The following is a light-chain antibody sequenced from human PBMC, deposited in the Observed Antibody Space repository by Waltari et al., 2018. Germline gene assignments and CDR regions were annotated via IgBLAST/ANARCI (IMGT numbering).Light chain of an antibody. CDR1: SSDVGAYNY. CDR2: DVS. V-gene: IGLV2-14*03. J-gene: IGLJ2*01. CDR3: ISYTTRDTMI. Sequence: QSALTQPASVSGSPGQSITISCTGTSSDVGAYNYVSWYQQHPGKVPKLIIYDVSHRPSVVSFRFSGSKSDNTASLTISGLQAEDEADYYCISYTTRDTMIFGGGTKLTVL.